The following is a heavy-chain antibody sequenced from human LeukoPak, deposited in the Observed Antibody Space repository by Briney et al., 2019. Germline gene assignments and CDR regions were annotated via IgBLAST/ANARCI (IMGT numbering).Heavy chain of an antibody. CDR3: AKIELYYYDSSGYKS. Sequence: GGSLRLSCAASGFTFSSYAMSWVRQAPGKGLEWVSAISGSGGSTYYADSVKGRFTISRDNSKNALYLQMSSLRAEDTAVYYCAKIELYYYDSSGYKSWGQGTLVTVSS. V-gene: IGHV3-23*01. D-gene: IGHD3-22*01. CDR2: ISGSGGST. CDR1: GFTFSSYA. J-gene: IGHJ4*02.